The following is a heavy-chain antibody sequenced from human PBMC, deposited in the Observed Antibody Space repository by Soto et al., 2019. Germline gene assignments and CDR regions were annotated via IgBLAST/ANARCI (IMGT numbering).Heavy chain of an antibody. CDR1: GYTFTNYG. D-gene: IGHD1-26*01. CDR3: ARTVGPTKRWFDP. V-gene: IGHV1-18*01. CDR2: ISAYNGNT. Sequence: QVQLVQSGAEVKKPGASLQVSCKASGYTFTNYGVSWVRQAPGQGLEWMGWISAYNGNTNYAQKLQGRLTMTTDTSTSTVYMELRNMSSDDTALYYCARTVGPTKRWFDPWGQGTLVTVST. J-gene: IGHJ5*02.